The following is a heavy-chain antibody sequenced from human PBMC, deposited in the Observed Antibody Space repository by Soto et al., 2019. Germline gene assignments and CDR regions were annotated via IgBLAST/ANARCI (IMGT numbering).Heavy chain of an antibody. Sequence: ASVKVSCKASGYTFTIYGIIWVRQAPGQGLEWMGWISAYNGNTNYAQKLQGRVTMTTDTSTSTAYMELRSLRSDDTAVYYCAGWGDYGDYLDYWGQGTLVTVSS. V-gene: IGHV1-18*01. D-gene: IGHD4-17*01. CDR1: GYTFTIYG. J-gene: IGHJ4*02. CDR2: ISAYNGNT. CDR3: AGWGDYGDYLDY.